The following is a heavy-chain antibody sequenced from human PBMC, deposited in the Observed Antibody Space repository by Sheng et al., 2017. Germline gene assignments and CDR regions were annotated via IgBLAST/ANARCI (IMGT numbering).Heavy chain of an antibody. V-gene: IGHV4-34*01. D-gene: IGHD2-2*01. J-gene: IGHJ6*02. Sequence: QVQLQQWGAGLLKPSETLSLTCAVYGGSFSGYYWSWIRQPPGKGLEWIGSIYHSGSTYYNPSLKSRVTISVDTSKNQFSLKLSSVTAADTAVYYCARDLMGYCSSTSCLDYYYYGMDVWGQGTTVTV. CDR2: IYHSGST. CDR1: GGSFSGYY. CDR3: ARDLMGYCSSTSCLDYYYYGMDV.